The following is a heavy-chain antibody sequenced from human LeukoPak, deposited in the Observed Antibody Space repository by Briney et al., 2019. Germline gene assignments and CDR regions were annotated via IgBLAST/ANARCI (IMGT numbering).Heavy chain of an antibody. V-gene: IGHV3-30*18. CDR3: AKEPYSSGWYRSARNKNNYFDY. Sequence: GGSLRLSCAASGFTFSSYGMHWVRQAPGKGLEWVAVISYDGSNKYYADSVKGRFTISRDNSKNTLYLQMNSLRAEDTAVYYCAKEPYSSGWYRSARNKNNYFDYWGQGTLVTVSS. CDR2: ISYDGSNK. CDR1: GFTFSSYG. J-gene: IGHJ4*02. D-gene: IGHD6-19*01.